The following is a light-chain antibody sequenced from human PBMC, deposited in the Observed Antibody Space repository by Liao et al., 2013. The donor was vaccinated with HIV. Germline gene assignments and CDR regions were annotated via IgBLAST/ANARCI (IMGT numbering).Light chain of an antibody. J-gene: IGLJ2*01. V-gene: IGLV3-1*01. CDR1: QSGDAD. CDR2: QGN. CDR3: QAWDTDTVL. Sequence: SYKLSQPPSLSVSPGQTANITCSEDQSGDADVSWYQQKAGQSPVLVIFQGNKRPSGIPERFSGSTSGNTATLAISGTQPMDEADYFCQAWDTDTVLFGGGTKLTVL.